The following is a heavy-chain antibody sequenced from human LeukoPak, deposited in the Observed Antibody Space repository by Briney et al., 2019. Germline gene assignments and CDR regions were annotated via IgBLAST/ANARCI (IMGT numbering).Heavy chain of an antibody. V-gene: IGHV3-15*01. CDR2: VKSKTDGGTR. CDR3: TTFDYAAFLI. J-gene: IGHJ3*02. D-gene: IGHD4/OR15-4a*01. CDR1: GFTSSNAW. Sequence: GGSLTLSCAVSGFTSSNAWMSWVRQAPGKGLEWVGRVKSKTDGGTRDYAAPVKGRFTISRDDSKNTLYLQMNSLKTEDTAVYYCTTFDYAAFLIWGQGTMVTVSS.